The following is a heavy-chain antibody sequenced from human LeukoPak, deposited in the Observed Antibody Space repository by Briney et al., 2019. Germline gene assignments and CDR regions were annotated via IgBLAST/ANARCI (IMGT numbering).Heavy chain of an antibody. D-gene: IGHD3-22*01. J-gene: IGHJ4*02. CDR2: IKQDESEK. Sequence: QPGGSLRLSCAASGFTFNSYSMNWVRQAPGKGLEWVANIKQDESEKYYVDSVKGRFTISRDNAKNSLNLQMNGLRAEDTAVYFCARDGLVYHYGSSAYYSDYWGQGTLVTVSS. CDR3: ARDGLVYHYGSSAYYSDY. CDR1: GFTFNSYS. V-gene: IGHV3-7*01.